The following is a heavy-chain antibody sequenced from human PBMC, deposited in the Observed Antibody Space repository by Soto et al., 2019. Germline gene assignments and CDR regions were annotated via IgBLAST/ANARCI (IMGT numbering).Heavy chain of an antibody. Sequence: QVQLVQSWAEVKKPGASVKVSCKASGYTFTGYYMHWVRQAPGQGLEWMGWINPNIGGTNYAQKFQGWVDMSRDPSISTAYMELSRLRSDDTAVYYCARVSYGDYGSYYFDYWGQGTLVTVSS. J-gene: IGHJ4*02. CDR3: ARVSYGDYGSYYFDY. V-gene: IGHV1-2*04. CDR1: GYTFTGYY. D-gene: IGHD4-17*01. CDR2: INPNIGGT.